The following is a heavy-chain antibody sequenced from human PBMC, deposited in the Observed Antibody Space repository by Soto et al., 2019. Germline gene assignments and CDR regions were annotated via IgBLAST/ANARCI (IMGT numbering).Heavy chain of an antibody. Sequence: GGSLRLSCAASGFTVSSNYMSWVRQAPGKGLEWVSIIYSGGTTHYADSVKARFTISRDNSKNTLYLQMNSLRAEDTAVYYCARADCSSSSCFTFDPWGQGTLVTVSS. V-gene: IGHV3-66*01. CDR3: ARADCSSSSCFTFDP. J-gene: IGHJ5*02. CDR2: IYSGGTT. CDR1: GFTVSSNY. D-gene: IGHD2-2*01.